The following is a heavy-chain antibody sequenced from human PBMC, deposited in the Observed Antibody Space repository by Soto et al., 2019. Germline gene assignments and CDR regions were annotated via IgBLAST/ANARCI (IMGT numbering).Heavy chain of an antibody. CDR2: INPITGGT. D-gene: IGHD3-22*01. CDR1: GYTFTSYY. Sequence: ASVKVSCKASGYTFTSYYIHWVRQAPGQGLEWMGWINPITGGTNYAPKFQGRVTMTRDTSITTAYMELSRLRSDDTAVYYCARNYYDSSERDYLEYWGQGTTVTVSP. V-gene: IGHV1-2*02. CDR3: ARNYYDSSERDYLEY. J-gene: IGHJ4*02.